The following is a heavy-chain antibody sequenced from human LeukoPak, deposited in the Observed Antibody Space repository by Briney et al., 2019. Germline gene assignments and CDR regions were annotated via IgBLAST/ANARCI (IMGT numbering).Heavy chain of an antibody. D-gene: IGHD6-13*01. Sequence: GSLRLSCAASGFTFSSYSMNRVRQAPGKGLEWVSSISSSSSYIYYADSVKGRFTISRDNAKNSLYLQMNSLRAEDTAVYYCARDYKQQLVLDYWGQGTLVTVSS. CDR2: ISSSSSYI. CDR1: GFTFSSYS. V-gene: IGHV3-21*01. CDR3: ARDYKQQLVLDY. J-gene: IGHJ4*02.